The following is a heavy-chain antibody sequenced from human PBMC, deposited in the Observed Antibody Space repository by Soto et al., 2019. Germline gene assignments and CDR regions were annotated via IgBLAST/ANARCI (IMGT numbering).Heavy chain of an antibody. CDR1: GFTFSSYA. D-gene: IGHD1-26*01. CDR2: ISYDGSNK. V-gene: IGHV3-30-3*01. Sequence: GGSLRLSCAASGFTFSSYAMHWVRQAPGKGLEWVAVISYDGSNKYYADSVKGRFTISRDNSKNTLYLQMNSLRAEDTAVYYCARDRGRGIVGAQYYFDYWGQGTLVTVSS. J-gene: IGHJ4*02. CDR3: ARDRGRGIVGAQYYFDY.